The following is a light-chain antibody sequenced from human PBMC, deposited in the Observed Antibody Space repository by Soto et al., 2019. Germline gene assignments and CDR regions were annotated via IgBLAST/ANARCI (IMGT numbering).Light chain of an antibody. CDR3: QVCVSIIVV. Sequence: SYELTQPLSVSVALGQTARITCGGNNIGRKNVHWYQQKPGQAPVLVIYTDSNRPSGIPERFSGSNSGNTATLTISRAQAGDEADYYCQVCVSIIVVFGGGTKLTVL. V-gene: IGLV3-9*01. CDR2: TDS. J-gene: IGLJ2*01. CDR1: NIGRKN.